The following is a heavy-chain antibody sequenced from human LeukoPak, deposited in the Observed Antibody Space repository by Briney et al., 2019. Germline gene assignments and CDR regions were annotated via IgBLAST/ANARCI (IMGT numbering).Heavy chain of an antibody. CDR3: ARGGALRFLHYYYGMDV. CDR1: GYTFTSYY. D-gene: IGHD3-3*01. Sequence: GASVKVSCKASGYTFTSYYMHWVRQAPGQGLEWMGIINPSGGSTSYAQKFQGRVTMTRDTSTSTVYMELSSLRSEDTAVYYCARGGALRFLHYYYGMDVWGQGTTVTVSS. V-gene: IGHV1-46*01. J-gene: IGHJ6*02. CDR2: INPSGGST.